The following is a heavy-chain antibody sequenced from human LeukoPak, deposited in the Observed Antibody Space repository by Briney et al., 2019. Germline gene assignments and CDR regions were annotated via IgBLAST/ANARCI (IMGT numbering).Heavy chain of an antibody. D-gene: IGHD3-10*01. V-gene: IGHV4-34*01. J-gene: IGHJ5*02. CDR3: ARGLWYGSGSPRWFDP. CDR1: GGSFSGYY. CDR2: INHSGST. Sequence: ASETLSLTCAVYGGSFSGYYWSWIRQPPGKGLEWIGEINHSGSTNYNPSLKSRVTISVDTSKNQFSLKLSSVTAADTAVYYCARGLWYGSGSPRWFDPWGQGTLVTVSS.